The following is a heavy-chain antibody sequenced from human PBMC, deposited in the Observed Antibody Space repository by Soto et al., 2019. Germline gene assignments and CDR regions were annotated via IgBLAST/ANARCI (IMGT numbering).Heavy chain of an antibody. CDR2: INSDGSRT. J-gene: IGHJ3*02. V-gene: IGHV3-74*01. D-gene: IGHD2-21*01. CDR3: ARGVRGAYGLDI. CDR1: GFIFSSYW. Sequence: EVQLVESGGNLVQPGGSLRLSCAASGFIFSSYWIHWVRQAPGKGLVWVSRINSDGSRTNYADSVKGRFTISTDNAKNTLYLQMNSLRAEETAVYYCARGVRGAYGLDIWGQGTMVTVSS.